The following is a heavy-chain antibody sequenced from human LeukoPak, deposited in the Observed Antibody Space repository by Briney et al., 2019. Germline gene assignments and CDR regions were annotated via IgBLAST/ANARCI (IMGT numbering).Heavy chain of an antibody. CDR2: ISSSSSYI. V-gene: IGHV3-21*01. Sequence: GGSLRLSCAASGFTFSSYSMNWVRQAPGKGLEWVSSISSSSSYIYYADPVKGRFTISRDNAKNSLYLQMNSLGAGDTAVYYCARPVDNYYCYYYMDVWGKGTTVTVSS. J-gene: IGHJ6*03. D-gene: IGHD3-9*01. CDR3: ARPVDNYYCYYYMDV. CDR1: GFTFSSYS.